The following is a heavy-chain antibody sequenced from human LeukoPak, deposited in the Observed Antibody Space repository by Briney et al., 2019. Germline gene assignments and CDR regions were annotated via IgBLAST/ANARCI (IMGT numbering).Heavy chain of an antibody. CDR1: GGSISSGGYS. CDR2: IYHSGST. CDR3: ARLADY. Sequence: SETLSLTCAVSGGSISSGGYSWSWIRQPPGKGLEWIGYIYHSGSTNYNPSLKSRVTISVDTSKNQFSLKLSSVTAADTAVYYCARLADYWGQGTLVTVSS. V-gene: IGHV4-30-2*01. J-gene: IGHJ4*02.